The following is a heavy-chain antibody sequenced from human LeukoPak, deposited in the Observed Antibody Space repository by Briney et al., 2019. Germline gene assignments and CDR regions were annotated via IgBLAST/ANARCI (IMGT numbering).Heavy chain of an antibody. CDR2: IYYSGTT. CDR3: ATFGTYDYDGRD. V-gene: IGHV4-30-4*08. CDR1: GGSISSGDYY. Sequence: SETLSLTCSVPGGSISSGDYYWSWVRQPPGRGLEWIGYIYYSGTTYYSPSLKSRLTISVDTSKNQFSLKLNSVTAADTALYYCATFGTYDYDGRDWGQGTLVTVSS. J-gene: IGHJ4*02. D-gene: IGHD3-22*01.